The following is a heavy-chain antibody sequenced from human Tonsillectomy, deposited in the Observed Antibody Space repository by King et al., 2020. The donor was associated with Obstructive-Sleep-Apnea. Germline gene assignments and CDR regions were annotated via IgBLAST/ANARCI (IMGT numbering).Heavy chain of an antibody. Sequence: VQLQQWGAGLLKPSETLSLTCAVYGESLSGYYWSWIRQPPGKGLEWIGEINHDGSTNYNPSLKSRVTISMDTSKSQFSLNLSSVIAADTAVYYCARGYTPRHLDYWGQGTLVTVSS. D-gene: IGHD4-11*01. V-gene: IGHV4-34*01. CDR3: ARGYTPRHLDY. CDR2: INHDGST. CDR1: GESLSGYY. J-gene: IGHJ4*02.